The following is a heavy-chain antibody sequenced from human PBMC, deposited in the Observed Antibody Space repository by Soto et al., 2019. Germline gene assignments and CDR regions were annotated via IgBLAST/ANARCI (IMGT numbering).Heavy chain of an antibody. CDR1: GGSISSSSYY. V-gene: IGHV4-39*01. D-gene: IGHD3-9*01. J-gene: IGHJ4*02. Sequence: SETLFLTCTVSGGSISSSSYYWGWIRQPPGKGLEWIGSIYYSGSTYYNPSLKSRVTISVDTSKNQFSLKLSSVTAADTAVYYCARHSPRGLTGLNDYWGQGTLVTVSS. CDR3: ARHSPRGLTGLNDY. CDR2: IYYSGST.